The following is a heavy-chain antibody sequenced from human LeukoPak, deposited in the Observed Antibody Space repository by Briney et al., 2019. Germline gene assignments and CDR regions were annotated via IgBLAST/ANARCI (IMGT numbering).Heavy chain of an antibody. CDR2: IYWDDDR. D-gene: IGHD6-19*01. Sequence: SGPTLVNPTQTLTLTCTFSGFSLSASGVGVGWIRQPPGKALEWLALIYWDDDRRYSPSLKSRLTITKDTSKNQVVLTMTNMDPVDTATYYCVHSAQGCSSGWFCPTPIGHNYFDYWGQGTLVTVSS. V-gene: IGHV2-5*02. CDR1: GFSLSASGVG. CDR3: VHSAQGCSSGWFCPTPIGHNYFDY. J-gene: IGHJ4*02.